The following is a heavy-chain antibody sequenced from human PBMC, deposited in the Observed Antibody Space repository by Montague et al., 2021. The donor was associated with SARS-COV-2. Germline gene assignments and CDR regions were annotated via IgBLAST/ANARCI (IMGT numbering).Heavy chain of an antibody. J-gene: IGHJ4*02. CDR2: IYYSGST. CDR1: GGSISSSSYY. D-gene: IGHD2-21*02. V-gene: IGHV4-39*01. CDR3: ASQGTVDKKDIVATSCGGDCYSVDY. Sequence: SETLSLTCTVSGGSISSSSYYWVWIRQPPGKGLEWIGSIYYSGSTYYNPSLKSRVTISVDTSKNQFSLKLSSVTAADTAVYYCASQGTVDKKDIVATSCGGDCYSVDYWGQGTLVTVSS.